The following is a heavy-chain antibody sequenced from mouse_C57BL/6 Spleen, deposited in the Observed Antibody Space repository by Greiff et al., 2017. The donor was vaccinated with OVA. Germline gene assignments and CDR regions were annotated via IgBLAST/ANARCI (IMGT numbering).Heavy chain of an antibody. Sequence: QVQLQQPGAELVKPGASVKLSCKASGYTFPSYWMQWVKQRPGQGLEWIGEIDPSDSYTNYNQKFKGQATLTVDTSSSTAYMQLSSLTSEDSAVYYCARGGDGYFDYWGQGTTLTVSS. V-gene: IGHV1-50*01. J-gene: IGHJ2*01. CDR3: ARGGDGYFDY. CDR2: IDPSDSYT. D-gene: IGHD3-3*01. CDR1: GYTFPSYW.